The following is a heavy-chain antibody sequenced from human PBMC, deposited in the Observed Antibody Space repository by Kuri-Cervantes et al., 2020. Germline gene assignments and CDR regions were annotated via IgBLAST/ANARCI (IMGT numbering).Heavy chain of an antibody. CDR1: GYSFTSYW. V-gene: IGHV5-51*01. J-gene: IGHJ4*02. CDR3: ARAHRYGDYVVDY. D-gene: IGHD4-17*01. Sequence: KVSCKGSGYSFTSYWIGWVRQMPGKGLEWMGIIYPGDSDTKYSPSFEGQVTISADKSISTAYLQWGSLKASDTAIYYCARAHRYGDYVVDYWGQGTQVTVSS. CDR2: IYPGDSDT.